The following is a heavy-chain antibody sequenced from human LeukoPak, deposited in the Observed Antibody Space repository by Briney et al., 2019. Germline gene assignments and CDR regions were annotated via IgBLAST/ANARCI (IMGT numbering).Heavy chain of an antibody. J-gene: IGHJ4*02. CDR1: GYTFTSYG. D-gene: IGHD3-22*01. Sequence: ASVKVSCKASGYTFTSYGISWVRQAPGQGLEWMGWISAYNGNTIYAQKFQGRVTMTEDTSTDTAYMELSSLRSEDTAVYYCATADSSGYYSISFDYWGQGTLVTVSS. CDR3: ATADSSGYYSISFDY. CDR2: ISAYNGNT. V-gene: IGHV1-18*01.